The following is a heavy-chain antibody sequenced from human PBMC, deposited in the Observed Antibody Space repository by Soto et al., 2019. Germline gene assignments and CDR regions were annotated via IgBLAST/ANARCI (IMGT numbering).Heavy chain of an antibody. CDR3: ARYKYSSAA. CDR2: IYHSGST. CDR1: GVSISSGGYS. J-gene: IGHJ5*02. V-gene: IGHV4-31*03. Sequence: QVQLQESGPGLVKPSQTLSLTCTVSGVSISSGGYSWTWIRPFPGKGLEWIGYIYHSGSTQYNPSVRSRVTMSVDTSKNQFSLNMTSVTAADTAMYFCARYKYSSAAWGQGTLVIVSS. D-gene: IGHD6-25*01.